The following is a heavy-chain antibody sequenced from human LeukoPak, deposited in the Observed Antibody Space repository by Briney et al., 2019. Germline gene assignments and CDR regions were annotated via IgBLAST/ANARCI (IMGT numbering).Heavy chain of an antibody. V-gene: IGHV3-23*01. CDR2: ISGGGGTT. J-gene: IGHJ4*02. D-gene: IGHD6-13*01. CDR3: AKDLIAAAGTDDSDY. Sequence: PGGSLRLSCAASGFTFSSYAMSWVRQAPGKGLQWVSFISGGGGTTYYADSVKGRFTVSRDNSKNTLYLQMSSLRAEDTAVYYCAKDLIAAAGTDDSDYWGQGTLVTVSS. CDR1: GFTFSSYA.